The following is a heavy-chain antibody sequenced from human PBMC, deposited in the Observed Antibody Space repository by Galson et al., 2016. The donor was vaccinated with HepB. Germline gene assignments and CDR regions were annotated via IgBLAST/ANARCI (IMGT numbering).Heavy chain of an antibody. CDR3: ARDQRAYDFRSLYGMDV. CDR1: GLSFSSYG. CDR2: ISSNGGTT. J-gene: IGHJ6*04. D-gene: IGHD3-3*01. V-gene: IGHV3-64*01. Sequence: SLRLSCAGSGLSFSSYGMHWVRQVPGKGLEYVAFISSNGGTTYYANSVKGRFTISRANSKNTLFLEMGSLRPEDMAVYFCARDQRAYDFRSLYGMDVWGKGTTVTVSS.